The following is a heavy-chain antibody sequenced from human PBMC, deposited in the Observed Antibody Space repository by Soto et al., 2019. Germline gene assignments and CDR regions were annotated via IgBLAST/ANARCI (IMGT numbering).Heavy chain of an antibody. CDR3: ARDGTSNYDSSGYSNWFDP. V-gene: IGHV1-46*01. D-gene: IGHD3-22*01. CDR2: INPSGGST. CDR1: GYTFTSYA. J-gene: IGHJ5*02. Sequence: GTSVKVSCKASGYTFTSYAMHWVRQAPGQRLEWMGIINPSGGSTSYAQKFQGRVTMTRDTSTSTVYMELSSLRSEDTAVYYCARDGTSNYDSSGYSNWFDPWGQGTLVTVSS.